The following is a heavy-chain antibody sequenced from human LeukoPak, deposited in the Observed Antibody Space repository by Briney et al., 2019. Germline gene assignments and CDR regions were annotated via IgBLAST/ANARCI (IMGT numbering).Heavy chain of an antibody. J-gene: IGHJ4*02. D-gene: IGHD6-19*01. V-gene: IGHV3-9*01. CDR1: GFTFDDYA. CDR2: ISWNSGSI. CDR3: AKGDPIAVAGMFDY. Sequence: GGSLRLPCAASGFTFDDYAMHWVRQAPGKGLEWVSGISWNSGSIGYADSVKGRFTISRDNAKNSLYLQMNSLRAEDTALYYCAKGDPIAVAGMFDYWGQGTLVTVSS.